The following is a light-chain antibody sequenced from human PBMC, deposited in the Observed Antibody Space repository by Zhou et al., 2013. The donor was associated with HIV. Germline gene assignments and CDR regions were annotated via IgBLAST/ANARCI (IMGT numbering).Light chain of an antibody. Sequence: AIRMTQSPSSLSASTGDRVTIACRASQGISSYLAWYQQKPGKAPKLLIYGASTLQSGVPSRFSGSGSGTEFTLTISCLQSEDFASYYCQQYYGYPRTFGQGTKVEIK. V-gene: IGKV1-8*01. CDR2: GAS. J-gene: IGKJ1*01. CDR3: QQYYGYPRT. CDR1: QGISSY.